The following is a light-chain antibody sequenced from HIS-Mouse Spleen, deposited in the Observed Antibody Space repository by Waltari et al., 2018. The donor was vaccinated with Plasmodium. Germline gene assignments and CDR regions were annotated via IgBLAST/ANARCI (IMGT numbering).Light chain of an antibody. Sequence: DIVMPQSPATLSVSPGERATLSCRASQSVSSNLAWYQQKPGQAPRLLIYGASTRATGIPARFSGSGSGTEFTLTISSLQSEDFAVYYCQQYNNWPPTFGQGTKVEIK. CDR1: QSVSSN. CDR3: QQYNNWPPT. J-gene: IGKJ1*01. CDR2: GAS. V-gene: IGKV3-15*01.